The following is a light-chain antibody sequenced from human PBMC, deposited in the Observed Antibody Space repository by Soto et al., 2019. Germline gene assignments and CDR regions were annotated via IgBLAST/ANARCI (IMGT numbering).Light chain of an antibody. CDR1: QSVINNY. CDR3: QPSGRPGT. V-gene: IGKV3-20*01. J-gene: IGKJ4*02. CDR2: GAS. Sequence: ETGLAKYRGAVSRSPEESGTRCCMSSQSVINNYLACYQQQPGQAPRLLIYGASNRATGIPDRFSGSGSGTDFTLTISRLAPEDFAVYYCQPSGRPGTFAEGTKLDI.